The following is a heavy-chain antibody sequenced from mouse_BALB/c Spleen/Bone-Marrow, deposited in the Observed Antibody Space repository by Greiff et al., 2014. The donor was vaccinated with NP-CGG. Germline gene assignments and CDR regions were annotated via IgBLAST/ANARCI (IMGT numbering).Heavy chain of an antibody. Sequence: EVQLQQSGTVLARPGASVKMSCKASGYTFTSYWMHWVEQRPGQGLEWIGTIYPGNSDTTYNQKFKGKAKLTAVTSTSTAYMELSSLTNEDSAVYYCTTLARNYLDYWGQGTTLTVSS. J-gene: IGHJ2*01. D-gene: IGHD3-1*01. CDR2: IYPGNSDT. CDR1: GYTFTSYW. CDR3: TTLARNYLDY. V-gene: IGHV1-5*01.